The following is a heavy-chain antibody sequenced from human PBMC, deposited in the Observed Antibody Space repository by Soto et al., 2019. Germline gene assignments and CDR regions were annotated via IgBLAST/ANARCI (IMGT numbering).Heavy chain of an antibody. CDR2: IYYSGST. CDR1: GGSVSSGSYY. Sequence: PSETLSLTCTVSGGSVSSGSYYWSWIRQPPGKGLEWIGYIYYSGSTNYNPSLKSRVTISVDTSKNQFSLKLSSVTAADTAVYYCARNYYYGSGSYPEGDYYYYGMDVWGQGTTVTVSS. D-gene: IGHD3-10*01. V-gene: IGHV4-61*01. CDR3: ARNYYYGSGSYPEGDYYYYGMDV. J-gene: IGHJ6*02.